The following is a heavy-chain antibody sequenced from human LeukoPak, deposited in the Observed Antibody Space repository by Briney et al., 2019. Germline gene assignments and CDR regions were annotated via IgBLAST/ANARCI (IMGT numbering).Heavy chain of an antibody. J-gene: IGHJ6*03. D-gene: IGHD2-2*01. V-gene: IGHV4-59*12. Sequence: PSETLSLTCTVSGTSISNYYWSWIRQPPGKGLEWIGYMYYSGSTNYNPSLKSRVTISVDTSKNQFSLKLSSVTAADTAVYYCARGIGRYCSSTSCRRGGYYYYMDVWGKGTTVTVSS. CDR3: ARGIGRYCSSTSCRRGGYYYYMDV. CDR1: GTSISNYY. CDR2: MYYSGST.